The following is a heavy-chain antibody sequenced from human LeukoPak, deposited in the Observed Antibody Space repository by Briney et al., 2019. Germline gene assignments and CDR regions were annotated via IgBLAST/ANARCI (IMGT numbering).Heavy chain of an antibody. V-gene: IGHV1-18*01. J-gene: IGHJ4*02. CDR1: GYTFTSYG. Sequence: GASVKVSCKASGYTFTSYGISWVRQAPGQGLEWMGWISAYNGNTNYAQKLQGRVTMTTDTSTSTAYMELRSLRSDDTAVYYCARTRHGSGWYMYYFDYWGQGTLVTVSS. CDR2: ISAYNGNT. CDR3: ARTRHGSGWYMYYFDY. D-gene: IGHD6-19*01.